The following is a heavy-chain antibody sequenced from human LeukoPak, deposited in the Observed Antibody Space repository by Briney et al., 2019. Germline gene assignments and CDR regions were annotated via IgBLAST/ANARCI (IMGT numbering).Heavy chain of an antibody. V-gene: IGHV6-1*01. CDR2: TYYRSKWYN. D-gene: IGHD3-10*01. J-gene: IGHJ4*02. Sequence: SQTLSLTCAISGDSVSSNTAGWSWIRQSPSRGLEWLGRTYYRSKWYNDDAGSVKSRITINADTAKNQFSLQLNSVTPEDTAVYYCARDRKGSESYYPYFDYWGQGTLVTVSS. CDR3: ARDRKGSESYYPYFDY. CDR1: GDSVSSNTAG.